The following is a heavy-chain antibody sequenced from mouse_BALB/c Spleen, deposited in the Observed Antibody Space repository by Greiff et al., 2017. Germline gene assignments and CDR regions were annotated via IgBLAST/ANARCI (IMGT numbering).Heavy chain of an antibody. CDR3: ARRARATDFDY. V-gene: IGHV1-7*01. D-gene: IGHD3-1*01. J-gene: IGHJ2*01. CDR1: GYTFTSYW. CDR2: INPSTGYT. Sequence: VQLQQSGAELAKPGASVKMSCKASGYTFTSYWMHWVKQRPGQGLEWIGYINPSTGYTEYNQKFKDKATLTADKSSSTAYMQLSSLTSEDSAVYYCARRARATDFDYWGQGTTLTVSA.